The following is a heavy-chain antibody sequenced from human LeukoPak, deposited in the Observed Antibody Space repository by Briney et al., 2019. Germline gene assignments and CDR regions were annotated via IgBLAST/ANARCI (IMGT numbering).Heavy chain of an antibody. CDR2: INPTGGST. V-gene: IGHV1-46*01. J-gene: IGHJ4*02. CDR3: ARTAGRTFDY. D-gene: IGHD6-6*01. Sequence: ASVKVSCKASGYTFPSYFMHWVRQAPGQGLEWMGIINPTGGSTTYAQKFQGRVTMTRDTSTSTVYMELSSLRSDDTAVYYCARTAGRTFDYWGQGTLVTVSS. CDR1: GYTFPSYF.